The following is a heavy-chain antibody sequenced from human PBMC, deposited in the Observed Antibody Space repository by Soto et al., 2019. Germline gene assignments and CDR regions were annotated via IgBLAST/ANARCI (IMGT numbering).Heavy chain of an antibody. V-gene: IGHV1-58*01. CDR3: AADQLLIWLGEYSYYYGMDV. J-gene: IGHJ6*02. D-gene: IGHD3-10*01. CDR1: GFTFTSSA. CDR2: IVVGSGNT. Sequence: SVKVSCKASGFTFTSSAVQWVRQARGQRLEWIGWIVVGSGNTNYAQKFQERVTITRDMSTSTAYMELSSLRSEDTAVYYCAADQLLIWLGEYSYYYGMDVWGQGTTVPVS.